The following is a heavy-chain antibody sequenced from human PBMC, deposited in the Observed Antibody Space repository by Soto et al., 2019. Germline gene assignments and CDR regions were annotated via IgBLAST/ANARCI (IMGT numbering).Heavy chain of an antibody. J-gene: IGHJ4*02. Sequence: QITLRESGPSLVKPTETLTLTCTFSGFSLTTTGLGVGWVRQPPGKALEWLAVVFGDDGERYRPSLKTRVTITKDTSKNQVVLTMTNMDPVDTATYYCTQIYGSGSWGWYFHSWGQGSLVTVSS. CDR2: VFGDDGE. D-gene: IGHD1-26*01. V-gene: IGHV2-5*02. CDR3: TQIYGSGSWGWYFHS. CDR1: GFSLTTTGLG.